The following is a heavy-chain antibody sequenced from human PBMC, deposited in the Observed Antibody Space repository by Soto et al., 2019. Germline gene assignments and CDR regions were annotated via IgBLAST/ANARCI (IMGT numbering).Heavy chain of an antibody. CDR2: IWYDGNNK. V-gene: IGHV3-33*01. CDR1: GFTVSNYG. CDR3: ARGDAWTDEAFDI. Sequence: QVHLVESGGGVVQPGGSLRLSCAASGFTVSNYGMHWVRQAPGKGLEWVAVIWYDGNNKSYRDSVKGRFIISRDNSKNTVDLQMSSLRGEDTAVYYCARGDAWTDEAFDIWGQGTMVTVSS. J-gene: IGHJ3*02. D-gene: IGHD5-12*01.